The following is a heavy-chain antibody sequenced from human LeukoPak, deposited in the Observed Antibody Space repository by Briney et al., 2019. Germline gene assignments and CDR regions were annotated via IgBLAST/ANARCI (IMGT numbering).Heavy chain of an antibody. D-gene: IGHD1-26*01. CDR2: ISGSGGST. CDR3: AKKWGVGTTTLDYFDY. Sequence: GGSPRLSCAASGFTFSNYAMSWVRQAPGKGLEWVSGISGSGGSTYYADSVKDRFTTSRDNSKNTLYLQMNSLTDEDTAVYYCAKKWGVGTTTLDYFDYWGQGTLVTVSS. V-gene: IGHV3-23*01. CDR1: GFTFSNYA. J-gene: IGHJ4*02.